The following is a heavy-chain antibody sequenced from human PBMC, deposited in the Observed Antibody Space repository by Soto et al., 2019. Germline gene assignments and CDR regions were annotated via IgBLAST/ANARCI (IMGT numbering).Heavy chain of an antibody. CDR2: IYYSGST. D-gene: IGHD5-12*01. J-gene: IGHJ4*02. CDR1: GGSISSGGYY. V-gene: IGHV4-31*03. Sequence: QVQLQESGPGLVKPSQTLSLTCTVSGGSISSGGYYWSWIRQHPGKGLEWIGYIYYSGSTYYNPSLKSRVTISVDTAKNQSSLKLSSVTAADTAVYYCARVRGYSGYDTYYYFDYWGQGTLVTVSS. CDR3: ARVRGYSGYDTYYYFDY.